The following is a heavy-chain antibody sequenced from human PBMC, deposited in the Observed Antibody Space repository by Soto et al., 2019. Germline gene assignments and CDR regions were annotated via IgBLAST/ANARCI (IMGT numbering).Heavy chain of an antibody. CDR2: IYESGYT. CDR3: VRDVRHTATVYHWFDH. J-gene: IGHJ5*02. V-gene: IGHV4-31*03. Sequence: PSETLSLTCTVSGASVSSGAYYWGWVRQRPGRGLEWIGYIYESGYTYYNTSLKSRLTISLDRSNNQFSLGLTSVTAADTAVYYCVRDVRHTATVYHWFDHWGQGILVTVSS. CDR1: GASVSSGAYY. D-gene: IGHD5-18*01.